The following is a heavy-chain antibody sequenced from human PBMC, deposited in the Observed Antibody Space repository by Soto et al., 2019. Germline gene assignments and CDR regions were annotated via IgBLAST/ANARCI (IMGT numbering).Heavy chain of an antibody. D-gene: IGHD4-17*01. J-gene: IGHJ4*02. CDR2: IYNAGST. CDR1: GFTVTRKY. V-gene: IGHV3-66*01. CDR3: ASRPGGDYPYFDY. Sequence: EVKLVESGGTLVQPGRSLRLSCAASGFTVTRKYMAWVRQAPGKGLEWVSTIYNAGSTYYADPVKGRFIISRDSSRNMLYLQMDSLRDADTAVYYCASRPGGDYPYFDYWGQGTLVTVSS.